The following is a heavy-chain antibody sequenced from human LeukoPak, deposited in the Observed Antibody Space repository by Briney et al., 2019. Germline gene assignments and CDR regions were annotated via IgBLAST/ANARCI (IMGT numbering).Heavy chain of an antibody. CDR3: ASDDSAWYAY. CDR2: ISSSGRGI. CDR1: GFTFSSYE. V-gene: IGHV3-48*03. Sequence: PGGSLRLSCAASGFTFSSYEMNWVRQAPGKGLEWVSYISSSGRGIYYADSVKGRFTTSRDNAKNSLYLQMNSLRAEDTAVYYCASDDSAWYAYWGPGTLVTVSS. D-gene: IGHD6-19*01. J-gene: IGHJ4*02.